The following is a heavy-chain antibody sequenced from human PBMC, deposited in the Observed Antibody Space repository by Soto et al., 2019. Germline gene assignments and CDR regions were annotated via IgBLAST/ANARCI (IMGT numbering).Heavy chain of an antibody. V-gene: IGHV3-21*01. D-gene: IGHD6-13*01. J-gene: IGHJ6*02. Sequence: PGGSLRLSCAASGFTFSSYSMNWVRQAPGKGLEWVSSISSSSSYIYYADSVKGRFTISRDNAKNSLYLQMNSLRAEDTAVYYCARDRVAAAGWLYYYGMDVWGQGTTVTVSS. CDR3: ARDRVAAAGWLYYYGMDV. CDR1: GFTFSSYS. CDR2: ISSSSSYI.